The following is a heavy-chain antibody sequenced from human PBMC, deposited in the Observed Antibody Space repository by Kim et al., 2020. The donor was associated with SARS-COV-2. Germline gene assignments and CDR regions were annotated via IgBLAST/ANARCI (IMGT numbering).Heavy chain of an antibody. V-gene: IGHV3-23*01. D-gene: IGHD1-1*01. Sequence: GGSLRLSCVASGFTFSNYAMSWVRQAPGKGLEWVSAMSGGGGSTYYAASVKGRFTISRDYSKNTLYLQMNTLGADDTAVYYCAKVLNWNDGRGMDAWGQRTTVTVSS. CDR3: AKVLNWNDGRGMDA. CDR2: MSGGGGST. CDR1: GFTFSNYA. J-gene: IGHJ6*02.